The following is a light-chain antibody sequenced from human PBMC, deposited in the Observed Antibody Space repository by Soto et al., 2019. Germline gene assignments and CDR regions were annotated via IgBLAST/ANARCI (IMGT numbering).Light chain of an antibody. Sequence: VLTQSPGTLSLSPGERATLSCRASQSVSNNYLAWYQQKPGQAPRLLIFGSSDRATGIPDRFSGSGSGTDFTLTISRLEPEDFAVYYCQQYGSSPPYTFGQGTMLEIK. CDR3: QQYGSSPPYT. CDR1: QSVSNNY. J-gene: IGKJ2*01. V-gene: IGKV3-20*01. CDR2: GSS.